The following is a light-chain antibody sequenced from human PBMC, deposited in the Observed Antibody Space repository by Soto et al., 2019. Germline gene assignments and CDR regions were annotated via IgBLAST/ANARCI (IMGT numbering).Light chain of an antibody. Sequence: EIVLTQSPGTLSLSPGERATLSCRASQSVYSSHLAWYQQKPGQAPRLLIYGASTRATGIPARFSGSGSGTEFTLTISSLQSEDFAVYYCQQYNNRPPITFGQGTRLEI. J-gene: IGKJ5*01. CDR2: GAS. V-gene: IGKV3-15*01. CDR3: QQYNNRPPIT. CDR1: QSVYSSH.